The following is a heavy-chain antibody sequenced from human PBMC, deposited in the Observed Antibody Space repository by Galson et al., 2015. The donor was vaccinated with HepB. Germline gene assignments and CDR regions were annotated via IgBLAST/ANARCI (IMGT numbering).Heavy chain of an antibody. CDR1: GFTFSSYG. D-gene: IGHD2-2*01. V-gene: IGHV3-30*18. CDR2: ISYDGSNK. CDR3: AKDRYCSSPRLGVYSSSCGFDY. Sequence: SLRLSCAASGFTFSSYGMHWVRQAPGKGLEWVAVISYDGSNKYYADSVKGRFTISRDNSKDTLYLQMNSLRAEDTAVYYCAKDRYCSSPRLGVYSSSCGFDYWGQGTLVTVSS. J-gene: IGHJ4*02.